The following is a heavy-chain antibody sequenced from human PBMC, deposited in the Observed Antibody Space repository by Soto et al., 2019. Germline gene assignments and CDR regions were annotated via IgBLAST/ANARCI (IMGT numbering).Heavy chain of an antibody. CDR1: GFTFSSYG. V-gene: IGHV3-33*06. J-gene: IGHJ6*02. D-gene: IGHD6-13*01. Sequence: GGSLRLSCAASGFTFSSYGMHWVRQAPGKGLEWVAVIWYDGSNKYYADSVKGRFTISRDNSKNTLYLQMNSLRAEDTAVYYCGKETAAAGNYYYGMDVWGQGTTVTVSS. CDR2: IWYDGSNK. CDR3: GKETAAAGNYYYGMDV.